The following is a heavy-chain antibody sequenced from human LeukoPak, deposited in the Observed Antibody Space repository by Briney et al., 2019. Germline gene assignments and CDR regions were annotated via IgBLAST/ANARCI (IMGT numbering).Heavy chain of an antibody. D-gene: IGHD5-24*01. CDR1: GFTFSNAW. CDR2: IKSKTDGGTT. Sequence: GGSLRLSCAASGFTFSNAWMSWVRQAPGKGLEGVGRIKSKTDGGTTDYAAPVKGRFTISRDDSKNTLYLQMNSLKTEDTAVYYCTTDASRVPITPDAFDIWGQGTMVTVSS. V-gene: IGHV3-15*01. CDR3: TTDASRVPITPDAFDI. J-gene: IGHJ3*02.